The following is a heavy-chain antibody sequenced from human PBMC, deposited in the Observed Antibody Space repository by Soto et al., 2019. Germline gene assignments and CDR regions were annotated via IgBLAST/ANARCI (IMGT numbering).Heavy chain of an antibody. V-gene: IGHV4-38-2*01. CDR3: ARVSTVTTRAVDY. CDR2: MFHSGST. Sequence: AETLSLTCAVSGYSISSGYYWAWIRQSPGQGLEWIGSMFHSGSTNYNPSLRGRVDISIDTSKNQVSLTLRSVTAADTAVYFCARVSTVTTRAVDYWGQGALV. J-gene: IGHJ4*02. D-gene: IGHD4-17*01. CDR1: GYSISSGYY.